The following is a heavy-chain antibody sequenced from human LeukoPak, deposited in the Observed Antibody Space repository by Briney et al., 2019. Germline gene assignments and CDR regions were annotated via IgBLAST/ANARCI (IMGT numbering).Heavy chain of an antibody. D-gene: IGHD5-12*01. CDR1: GGSFSGYC. CDR2: INHSGST. CDR3: ARVDIVATIKGPYYYYGMDV. J-gene: IGHJ6*02. V-gene: IGHV4-34*01. Sequence: PSETLSLTCAVYGGSFSGYCWSWIRQPPGKGLEWIGEINHSGSTNYNPSLKSRVTISVDTSKNQFSLKLSSVTAADTAVYYCARVDIVATIKGPYYYYGMDVWGQGTTVTVSS.